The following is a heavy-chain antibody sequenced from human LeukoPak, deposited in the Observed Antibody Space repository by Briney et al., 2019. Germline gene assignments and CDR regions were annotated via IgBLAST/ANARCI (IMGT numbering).Heavy chain of an antibody. Sequence: SVKVSCXASGGTFSSYAISWVRQAPGQGLEWMGGIIPIFGTANYAQKFQGRVTITADESTSTAYMELSSLRSEDTAVYYCAGFYYYDSSGYLDYWGLGTLVTVSS. V-gene: IGHV1-69*13. J-gene: IGHJ4*02. CDR2: IIPIFGTA. CDR3: AGFYYYDSSGYLDY. CDR1: GGTFSSYA. D-gene: IGHD3-22*01.